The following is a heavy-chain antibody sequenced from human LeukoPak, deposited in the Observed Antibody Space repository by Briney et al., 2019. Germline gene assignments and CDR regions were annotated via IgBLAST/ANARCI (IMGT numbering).Heavy chain of an antibody. CDR1: GGSISSYY. CDR2: IYYSGST. Sequence: SETLSLTCTVSGGSISSYYWSWIRQPPGKGLEWIGYIYYSGSTNYNPSLKSRVTISVDTSKNQFSLKLSSVTAADTAVYYCARGSSGWYFDYWGQGTLVTVSS. V-gene: IGHV4-59*01. D-gene: IGHD6-19*01. CDR3: ARGSSGWYFDY. J-gene: IGHJ4*02.